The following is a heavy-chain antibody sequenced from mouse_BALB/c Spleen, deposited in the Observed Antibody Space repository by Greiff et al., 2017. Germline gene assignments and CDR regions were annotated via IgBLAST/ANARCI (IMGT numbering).Heavy chain of an antibody. V-gene: IGHV5-4*02. CDR3: ARDKLGD. J-gene: IGHJ3*01. Sequence: EVKLVESGGGLVKPGGSLKLSCAASGFTFSDYYMYWVRQTPEKRLEWVATISDGGSYTYYPDSVKGRFTISRDNAKNNLYLQMSSLKSEDTAMYYCARDKLGDWGQGTLVTVSA. D-gene: IGHD4-1*01. CDR1: GFTFSDYY. CDR2: ISDGGSYT.